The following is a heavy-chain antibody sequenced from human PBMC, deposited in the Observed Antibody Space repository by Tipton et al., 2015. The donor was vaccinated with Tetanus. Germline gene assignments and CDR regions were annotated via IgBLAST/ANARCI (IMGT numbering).Heavy chain of an antibody. V-gene: IGHV3-23*01. J-gene: IGHJ6*02. D-gene: IGHD3-16*02. CDR3: ARRSLSNFGLDL. CDR2: VNDSGDRT. Sequence: SLRLSCAGFGFTFSNQAMSWVRQAPGKGLEWVSAVNDSGDRTYYADSVKGRFTISRKHAKNTVYLQMNSLRAEETAVYFCARRSLSNFGLDLWGPGTPVTVPS. CDR1: GFTFSNQA.